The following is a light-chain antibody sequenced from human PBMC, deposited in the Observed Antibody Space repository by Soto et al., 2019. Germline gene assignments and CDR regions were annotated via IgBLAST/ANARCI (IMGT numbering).Light chain of an antibody. CDR1: QTISNRL. J-gene: IGKJ5*01. CDR3: QQYCRVPIT. CDR2: AAS. Sequence: EIELTQSPGTLSLSPGERATLSCRASQTISNRLLAWYQQKPGQSHRLLIYAASSRATGIPYRFIGSGSGTDFTLTISRLEPEDFAVYACQQYCRVPITFGRGTRLEI. V-gene: IGKV3-20*01.